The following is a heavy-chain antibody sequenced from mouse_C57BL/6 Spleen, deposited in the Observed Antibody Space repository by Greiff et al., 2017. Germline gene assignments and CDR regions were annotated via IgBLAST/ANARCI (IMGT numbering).Heavy chain of an antibody. D-gene: IGHD3-2*02. V-gene: IGHV1-69*01. CDR1: GYTFTSYW. J-gene: IGHJ3*01. CDR3: ARAEDSSGYVFAY. Sequence: VQLQQPGAELVMPGASVKLSCKASGYTFTSYWMHWVKQRPGQGLEWIGEIDPSDSYTNYNQKFKGKSTLTVDKSSSPAYMQLSSLTSEDSAVYYCARAEDSSGYVFAYWGQGTLVTVSA. CDR2: IDPSDSYT.